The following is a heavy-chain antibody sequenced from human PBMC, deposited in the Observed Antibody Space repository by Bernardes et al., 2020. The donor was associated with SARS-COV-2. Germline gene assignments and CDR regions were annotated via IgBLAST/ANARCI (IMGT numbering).Heavy chain of an antibody. D-gene: IGHD3-3*01. Sequence: GESLKISCKGSGYSFTSYWIGWVRQMPGTGLEWMGIIYPGDSDTRYSPSFQGQVTISADKSISTAYLQWSSLKASDTAMYYCARRPRITIFGVVINCAFDIWGQGTMVTVSS. CDR1: GYSFTSYW. CDR2: IYPGDSDT. V-gene: IGHV5-51*01. J-gene: IGHJ3*02. CDR3: ARRPRITIFGVVINCAFDI.